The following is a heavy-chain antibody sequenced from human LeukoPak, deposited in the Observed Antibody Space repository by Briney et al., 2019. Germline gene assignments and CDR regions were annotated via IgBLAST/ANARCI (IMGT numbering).Heavy chain of an antibody. D-gene: IGHD6-6*01. J-gene: IGHJ4*02. CDR2: INPTGGST. CDR1: GYTFPSYF. CDR3: VRTAARRFDY. Sequence: ASVKVSCKTSGYTFPSYFMHWVRQAPGQGLEWMGIINPTGGSTTYAQKFQGRVTMTRDTSTSTVYMELSSLRSDDTAVYYCVRTAARRFDYWGQGTLVTVSS. V-gene: IGHV1-46*01.